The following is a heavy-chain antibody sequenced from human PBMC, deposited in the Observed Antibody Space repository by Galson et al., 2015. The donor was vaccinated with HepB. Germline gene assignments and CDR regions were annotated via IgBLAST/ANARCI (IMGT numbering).Heavy chain of an antibody. Sequence: SLRLSCAASGFTFSSYSMSWVRQAPGKGLEWVSAISGDSIYIYYADSVKGRFTISRDNSKNTLYLQMNSLRAEDTAMYYCAKRSYYDSSGYSYFDNWGQGTLVTVSS. D-gene: IGHD3-22*01. CDR2: ISGDSIYI. CDR3: AKRSYYDSSGYSYFDN. J-gene: IGHJ4*02. V-gene: IGHV3-23*01. CDR1: GFTFSSYS.